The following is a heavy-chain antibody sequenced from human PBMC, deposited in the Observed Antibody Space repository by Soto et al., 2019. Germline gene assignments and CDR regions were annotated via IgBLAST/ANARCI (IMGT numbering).Heavy chain of an antibody. V-gene: IGHV3-15*07. CDR2: IKSKTDGGTT. D-gene: IGHD3-10*01. J-gene: IGHJ4*02. Sequence: EVQLVESGGGLVKPGGSLRLSCAASGFTFSNAWMNWVRQAPGKGLEWVGRIKSKTDGGTTDYAAPVKGRFTISRDDSKNTLYLQMNSLKTEDTAVYYCTTSRAILWFGELLSYYFDYWGQGTLVTVSS. CDR3: TTSRAILWFGELLSYYFDY. CDR1: GFTFSNAW.